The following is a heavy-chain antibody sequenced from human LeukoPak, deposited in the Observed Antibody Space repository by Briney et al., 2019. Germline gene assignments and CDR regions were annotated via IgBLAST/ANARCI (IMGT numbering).Heavy chain of an antibody. J-gene: IGHJ4*02. V-gene: IGHV1-18*01. CDR2: ISTQSGNT. D-gene: IGHD4-17*01. CDR3: ARGAYGDK. CDR1: GYTLTSYG. Sequence: ASVKVSCKASGYTLTSYGINWMRQAPGQGLEWVGWISTQSGNTNYAQKVQDRLTLTTDRSTNTAYMELRSLRGDDTAVYYCARGAYGDKWGQGTLVTVSS.